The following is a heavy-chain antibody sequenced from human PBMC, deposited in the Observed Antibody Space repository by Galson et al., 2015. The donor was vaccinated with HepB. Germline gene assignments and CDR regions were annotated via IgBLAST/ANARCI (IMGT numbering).Heavy chain of an antibody. D-gene: IGHD3-10*01. CDR2: ISSSGPYI. Sequence: SLRLSCAASGFTFSAHSMNWVRQAPGKGLEWVPSISSSGPYIYYADSVKGRFTISRDNAKNSLYLQMNSLGVEDTAVYYCARDREVRGIINYYYGMDVWGRGTTVTVSS. CDR1: GFTFSAHS. CDR3: ARDREVRGIINYYYGMDV. J-gene: IGHJ6*02. V-gene: IGHV3-21*01.